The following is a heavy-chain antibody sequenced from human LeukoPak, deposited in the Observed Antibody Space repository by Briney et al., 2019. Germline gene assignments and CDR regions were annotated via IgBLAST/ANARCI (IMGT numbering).Heavy chain of an antibody. CDR2: IYTSGST. CDR3: ARGRYYGSGSSMYYFDY. D-gene: IGHD3-10*01. J-gene: IGHJ4*02. Sequence: PSQTLSLTCTVSGGSISSGSYYWSWIRQPAGKGLEWIGRIYTSGSTNYNPSLKSRVTISVDPSKNQFSLKLSSVTAADTAVYYCARGRYYGSGSSMYYFDYWGQGTLVTVSS. V-gene: IGHV4-61*02. CDR1: GGSISSGSYY.